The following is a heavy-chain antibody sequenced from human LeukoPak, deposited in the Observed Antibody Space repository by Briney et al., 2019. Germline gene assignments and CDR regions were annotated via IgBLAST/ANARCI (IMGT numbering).Heavy chain of an antibody. J-gene: IGHJ4*02. CDR2: INHSGST. V-gene: IGHV4-34*01. Sequence: TSETLSLTCAVYGGSFSGYYWSWIRQPPGKGLEWIGEINHSGSTNYNPSLKSRVTISVDTSKNQFSLKLSSVTAADTAVYYCPRGTMIVVVKNWRQRTLVTVSS. CDR3: PRGTMIVVVKN. CDR1: GGSFSGYY. D-gene: IGHD3-22*01.